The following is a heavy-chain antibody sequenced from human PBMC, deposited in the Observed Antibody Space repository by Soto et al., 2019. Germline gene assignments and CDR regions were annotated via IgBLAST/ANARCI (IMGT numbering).Heavy chain of an antibody. V-gene: IGHV4-31*03. CDR1: GGSISSGGYY. J-gene: IGHJ4*02. D-gene: IGHD3-22*01. CDR3: ARDAWDSSGYFPTHFDY. Sequence: QVQLQESGPGLVKPSQTLSLTCTVSGGSISSGGYYWSWIRQHPGQGLEWIGYIYYSGSTYYNPSLKSRVTISVDTSKNQFSLKLSSVTAADTAVYYCARDAWDSSGYFPTHFDYWGQGTLVTVSS. CDR2: IYYSGST.